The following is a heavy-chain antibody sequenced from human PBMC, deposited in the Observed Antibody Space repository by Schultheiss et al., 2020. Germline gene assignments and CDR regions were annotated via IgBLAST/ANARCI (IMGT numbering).Heavy chain of an antibody. D-gene: IGHD6-19*01. Sequence: SETLSLTCTVSGGSISSGGYYWSWIRQHPGKGLEWIGYIYYSGSTYYNPSLKSRVTISVDTSKNQFSLKLSSVTAADTAVYYCARRGSGWNRNWFDPWGQGTLVTVSS. CDR3: ARRGSGWNRNWFDP. V-gene: IGHV4-31*03. J-gene: IGHJ5*02. CDR1: GGSISSGGYY. CDR2: IYYSGST.